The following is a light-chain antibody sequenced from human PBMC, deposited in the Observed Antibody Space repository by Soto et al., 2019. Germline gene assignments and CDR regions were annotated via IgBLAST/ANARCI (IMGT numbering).Light chain of an antibody. CDR2: GAS. Sequence: EILMTQSPATLSVSPGGRATLSCRASQSITGALSCYQQKPGQAPRLIIYGASTRATSFPARFSGSGSGTDFTLTISRLQYEDFAVYYCQQYNNWPWTFGQGTKVDI. V-gene: IGKV3-15*01. CDR1: QSITGA. J-gene: IGKJ1*01. CDR3: QQYNNWPWT.